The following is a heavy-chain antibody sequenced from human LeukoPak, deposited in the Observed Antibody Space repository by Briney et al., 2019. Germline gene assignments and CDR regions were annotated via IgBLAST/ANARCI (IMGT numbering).Heavy chain of an antibody. V-gene: IGHV3-43*01. D-gene: IGHD3-10*01. Sequence: PGGSLRLSCAASGFTFTEYTMHWVRQAPGKGLEWVSLISWDGAGTYYADSVKGRFRISRDNSKDFVYLQMNSLRSEDSGLYYCAQGGTYNSGSYSRHWGQGTLVSVSS. J-gene: IGHJ4*02. CDR3: AQGGTYNSGSYSRH. CDR1: GFTFTEYT. CDR2: ISWDGAGT.